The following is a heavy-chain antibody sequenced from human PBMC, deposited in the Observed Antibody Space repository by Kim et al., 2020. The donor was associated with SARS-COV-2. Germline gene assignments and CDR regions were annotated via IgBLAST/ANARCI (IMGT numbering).Heavy chain of an antibody. J-gene: IGHJ3*02. D-gene: IGHD3-22*01. V-gene: IGHV4-31*02. Sequence: NPSLKSRVTISVDTSKNQFSLKLSSVTAADTAVYYCARASITMIVVQACDIWGQGTMVTVSS. CDR3: ARASITMIVVQACDI.